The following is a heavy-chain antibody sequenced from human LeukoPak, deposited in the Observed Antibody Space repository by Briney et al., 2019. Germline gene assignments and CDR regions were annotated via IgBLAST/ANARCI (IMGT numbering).Heavy chain of an antibody. V-gene: IGHV3-9*01. CDR3: AKDSVGWPRSSSAFDI. D-gene: IGHD5-12*01. J-gene: IGHJ3*02. Sequence: GRSLRPSCAASEITFEDYAMHWVRQAPGKGLEWVSGISWNSGSIAYADSVKGRFTISRDNAKNSLYLQMNSLRPEDTALYYCAKDSVGWPRSSSAFDIWGQGTRVTVSS. CDR2: ISWNSGSI. CDR1: EITFEDYA.